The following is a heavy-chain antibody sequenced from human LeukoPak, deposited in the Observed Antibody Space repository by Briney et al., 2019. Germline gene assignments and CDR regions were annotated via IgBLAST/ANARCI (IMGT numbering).Heavy chain of an antibody. CDR1: GYTFTGYY. V-gene: IGHV1-2*02. CDR3: ARKVVVPAAPFDY. D-gene: IGHD2-2*01. CDR2: INPKSGGT. J-gene: IGHJ4*02. Sequence: GASVKVSCKASGYTFTGYYIYWVRQAPGQGLEWMGWINPKSGGTNDAQKFQGRVTMTRDTSISTAYMELSRLRSDDTAVYYCARKVVVPAAPFDYWGQGTLVTVSS.